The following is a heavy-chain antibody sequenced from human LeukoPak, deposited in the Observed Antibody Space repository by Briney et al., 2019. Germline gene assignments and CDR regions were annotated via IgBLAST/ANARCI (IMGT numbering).Heavy chain of an antibody. CDR2: ISSSGSTI. CDR3: AREGKETAAGQYYYYYMDV. Sequence: GGSLRLSCAASGFTFSSYEMNWVRQAPGKRLEWVSYISSSGSTIYYADSVKGRFTISRDNAKNSLYLQMNSLRAEDTAVYYCAREGKETAAGQYYYYYMDVWGKGTTVTVSS. D-gene: IGHD6-13*01. V-gene: IGHV3-48*03. CDR1: GFTFSSYE. J-gene: IGHJ6*03.